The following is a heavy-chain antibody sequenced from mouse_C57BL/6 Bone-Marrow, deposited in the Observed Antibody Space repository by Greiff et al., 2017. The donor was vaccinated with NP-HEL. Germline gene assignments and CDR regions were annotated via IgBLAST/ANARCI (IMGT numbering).Heavy chain of an antibody. CDR2: ISSGGSYT. CDR1: GFTFSSYG. J-gene: IGHJ4*01. Sequence: EVKLVESGGDLVKPGGSLKLSCAASGFTFSSYGMSWVRQTPDKRLEWVATISSGGSYTYYPDSVTGRFRLTRDNAKNTLYRQMSRLKSEDTAMYYCARGSRYAMDYWGQGTSVTVSS. V-gene: IGHV5-6*01. CDR3: ARGSRYAMDY.